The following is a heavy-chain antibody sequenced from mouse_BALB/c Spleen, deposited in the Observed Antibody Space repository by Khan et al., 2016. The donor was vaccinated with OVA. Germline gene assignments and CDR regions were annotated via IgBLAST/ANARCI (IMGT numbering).Heavy chain of an antibody. J-gene: IGHJ2*01. D-gene: IGHD1-1*01. CDR3: ARTYGSDFDN. V-gene: IGHV1-20*01. Sequence: VQLQQSGPELVKPGASVKISCKASGYSFTGYFMNWVMQSHGKSLEWIGRINPHIGETFYNQRFKDKATLTVDESSSTAHMELRSLTSEDAAVYDCARTYGSDFDNWGQGTTLTVSS. CDR2: INPHIGET. CDR1: GYSFTGYF.